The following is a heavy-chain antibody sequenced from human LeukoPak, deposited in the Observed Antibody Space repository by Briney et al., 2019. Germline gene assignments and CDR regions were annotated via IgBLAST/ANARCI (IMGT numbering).Heavy chain of an antibody. V-gene: IGHV3-74*01. J-gene: IGHJ4*02. CDR3: ARVQYGDYVFFDY. D-gene: IGHD4-17*01. Sequence: GGPLRLSCAASGFAFSNYWMHWVRQAPGKGLVWVSRINSDGTTTSYADSVKGRFTISRDDAKNSLYLQMNSLRAEDTAVYYCARVQYGDYVFFDYWGQGTLVTVSS. CDR1: GFAFSNYW. CDR2: INSDGTTT.